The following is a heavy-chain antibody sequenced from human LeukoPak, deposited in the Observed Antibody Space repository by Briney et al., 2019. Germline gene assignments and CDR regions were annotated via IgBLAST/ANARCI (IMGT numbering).Heavy chain of an antibody. CDR2: IYYSGST. J-gene: IGHJ4*02. CDR1: RGSISSSSYY. D-gene: IGHD4-11*01. Sequence: KPLGTPSLTCTVSRGSISSSSYYWGWIRHPPGKGLEWIGGIYYSGSTYYNPSLESRVTISVDTSKNQFSLKLSSVTAADTAVYYCGSTVTTLVYRFLTRGYWGQGTLVTVSS. CDR3: GSTVTTLVYRFLTRGY. V-gene: IGHV4-39*01.